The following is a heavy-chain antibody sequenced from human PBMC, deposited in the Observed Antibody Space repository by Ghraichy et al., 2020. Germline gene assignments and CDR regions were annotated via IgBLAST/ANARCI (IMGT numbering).Heavy chain of an antibody. D-gene: IGHD6-19*01. V-gene: IGHV4-39*01. Sequence: SETLSLTCTVSGGSISSSFYYWGWFRQPPGKGLEWIAIIYNNGNTYYNASLKRRVAISVDTSKTQCSLRLSSVTAADTAVYYCAMYTSESRRGFEYWGQGTLVTVPS. CDR1: GGSISSSFYY. J-gene: IGHJ4*02. CDR2: IYNNGNT. CDR3: AMYTSESRRGFEY.